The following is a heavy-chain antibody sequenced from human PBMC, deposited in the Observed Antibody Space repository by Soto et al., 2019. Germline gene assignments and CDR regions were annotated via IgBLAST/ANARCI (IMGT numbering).Heavy chain of an antibody. CDR2: ISSTGSFI. Sequence: GGSLRLSCAASGFSFSTSIMYWVRQAPGKGLEWVSSISSTGSFIYYADSLKGRFTISRDNADNSLFLQMNNLRAEDTAVYYCARLSRANYDFWSGDYYFGSWGQGTLVTVS. V-gene: IGHV3-21*01. D-gene: IGHD3-3*01. CDR3: ARLSRANYDFWSGDYYFGS. J-gene: IGHJ4*02. CDR1: GFSFSTSI.